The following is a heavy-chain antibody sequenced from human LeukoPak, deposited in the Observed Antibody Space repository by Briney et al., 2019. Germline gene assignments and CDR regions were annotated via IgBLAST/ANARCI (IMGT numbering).Heavy chain of an antibody. V-gene: IGHV3-21*01. CDR2: ITSISSYI. CDR1: GFTFSRYT. Sequence: PGGSLRLSCAASGFTFSRYTMTWVRQAPGKELEWVSSITSISSYIYNADSVKGRFTISRDNAKNSLYLQMNSLRAEDTAMYYCARAFNDAFDIWGQGTMVTVSS. CDR3: ARAFNDAFDI. J-gene: IGHJ3*02.